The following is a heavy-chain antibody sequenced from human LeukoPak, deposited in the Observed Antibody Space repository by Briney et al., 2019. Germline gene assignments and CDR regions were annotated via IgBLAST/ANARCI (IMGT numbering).Heavy chain of an antibody. V-gene: IGHV3-74*01. CDR2: INRDGSIT. Sequence: PGGSLRLSCAASGLTFSSYWMHWVRQAPGKGLVWVSRINRDGSITSYGDSVKGRFTISRDNAKNTPYLQMSSLRAEDTAVYYCAKENYYGMDAWGQGTTVTVSS. CDR1: GLTFSSYW. CDR3: AKENYYGMDA. J-gene: IGHJ6*02.